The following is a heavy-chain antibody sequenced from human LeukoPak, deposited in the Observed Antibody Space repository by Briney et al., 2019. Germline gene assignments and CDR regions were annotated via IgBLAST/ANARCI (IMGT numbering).Heavy chain of an antibody. D-gene: IGHD4-17*01. V-gene: IGHV4-59*01. CDR1: GGSISNFY. Sequence: SETLSLTCTVSGGSISNFYWSWIRQPPGQGLEWIGHSFYSENTNYNPSLKSRVTISVDTSKNQFSLKLSSVTAADTAVYYCARGYGDFRVEGRYFHSWGQGTLVTVSS. J-gene: IGHJ4*02. CDR2: SFYSENT. CDR3: ARGYGDFRVEGRYFHS.